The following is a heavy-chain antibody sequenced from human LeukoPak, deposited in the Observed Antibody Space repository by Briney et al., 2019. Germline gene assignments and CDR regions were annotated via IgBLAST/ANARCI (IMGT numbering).Heavy chain of an antibody. D-gene: IGHD3-9*01. CDR3: AKDIESAGYGAFEI. J-gene: IGHJ3*02. V-gene: IGHV3-9*01. CDR2: ISWNSDTI. CDR1: GFTFDDFA. Sequence: GGSLRLSCAASGFTFDDFAMHWVRQAPGKGLEWVSHISWNSDTITYADSVKGRFTISRDNAKNSLYLQISSLRAEDTAFYYCAKDIESAGYGAFEIWGQGTVVTVSS.